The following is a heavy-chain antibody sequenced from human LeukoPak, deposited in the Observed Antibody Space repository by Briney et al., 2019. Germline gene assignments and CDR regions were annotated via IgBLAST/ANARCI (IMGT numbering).Heavy chain of an antibody. J-gene: IGHJ4*02. CDR2: MRFSGST. D-gene: IGHD5-12*01. Sequence: SETLSLTCTVSGGSISTYYWTWIRQPPGKGLEWIGYMRFSGSTNYNPSLKSRVTMSVDTSKNQFSLKVSSVTAADTAVYFCARGGRRGGYQDFDYWGQGTLVTVSP. CDR3: ARGGRRGGYQDFDY. V-gene: IGHV4-59*01. CDR1: GGSISTYY.